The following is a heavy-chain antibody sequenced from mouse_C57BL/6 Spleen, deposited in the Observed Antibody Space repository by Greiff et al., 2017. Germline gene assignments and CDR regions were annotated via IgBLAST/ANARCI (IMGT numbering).Heavy chain of an antibody. J-gene: IGHJ4*01. D-gene: IGHD2-10*02. Sequence: EVMLVESEGGLVQPGSSMKLSCTASGFTFSDYYMAWVRQVPEKGLEWVANINYDGSSTYYLDSLKSRFIISRDNAKNILYLQMSSLKSEDTATYYCARSYGNFYYYAMDYWGQGTSVTVSS. CDR2: INYDGSST. CDR1: GFTFSDYY. V-gene: IGHV5-16*01. CDR3: ARSYGNFYYYAMDY.